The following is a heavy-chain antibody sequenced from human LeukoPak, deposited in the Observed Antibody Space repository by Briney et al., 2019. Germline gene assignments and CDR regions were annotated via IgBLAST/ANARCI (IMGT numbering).Heavy chain of an antibody. CDR2: INHSGST. Sequence: SETLSLTCAVYGGSFSGYYWSWIRQPPGKGLEWIGEINHSGSTNYNPSLKSRVTISVDTSKNQFSLRLSSVTAADTAVYYCARSLSKRPHYYYYMDVWGKGTTVIVSS. J-gene: IGHJ6*03. CDR3: ARSLSKRPHYYYYMDV. CDR1: GGSFSGYY. V-gene: IGHV4-34*01. D-gene: IGHD6-25*01.